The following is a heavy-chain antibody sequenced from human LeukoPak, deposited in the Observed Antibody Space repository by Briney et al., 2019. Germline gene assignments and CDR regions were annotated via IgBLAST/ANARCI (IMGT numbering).Heavy chain of an antibody. J-gene: IGHJ6*02. CDR1: GGSFSGYY. V-gene: IGHV4-34*01. Sequence: SSETLSLTCAVYGGSFSGYYWSWIRQPPGKGLEWIGEINHSGSTNYNPSLKSRVTISVDTSKNQFSLKPSSVTAADTAVYYCARGQMRSGWYFSYYYYYGMDVWGQGTTVTVSS. CDR3: ARGQMRSGWYFSYYYYYGMDV. D-gene: IGHD6-19*01. CDR2: INHSGST.